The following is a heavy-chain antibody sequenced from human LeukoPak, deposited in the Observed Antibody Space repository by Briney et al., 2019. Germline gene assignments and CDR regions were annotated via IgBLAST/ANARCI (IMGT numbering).Heavy chain of an antibody. D-gene: IGHD5-18*01. Sequence: GGSLRLSCAASGFTFSSYWMHWGRQAPGKGLVWVSRINSDGSSTSYADSVKGRFTISRDNAKNTLYLQMNSLRAEDTAVYYCARGGYSYGYYYYYGMDVWGQGTTVTVSS. CDR1: GFTFSSYW. CDR3: ARGGYSYGYYYYYGMDV. V-gene: IGHV3-74*01. J-gene: IGHJ6*02. CDR2: INSDGSST.